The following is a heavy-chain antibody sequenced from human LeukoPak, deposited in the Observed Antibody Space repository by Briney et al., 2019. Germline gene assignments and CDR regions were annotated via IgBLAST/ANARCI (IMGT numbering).Heavy chain of an antibody. V-gene: IGHV1-46*01. CDR3: ARDLWYGDYDGRLGGDY. CDR1: GYTFTSYY. J-gene: IGHJ4*02. CDR2: INPSGGST. D-gene: IGHD4-17*01. Sequence: ASVKVSCKASGYTFTSYYMHWVRRAPGQGLEWMGIINPSGGSTTYAQKFQGRVTMTSDTSTSTVYMELSSLRSDDTAVYYCARDLWYGDYDGRLGGDYWGQGTLVTVSS.